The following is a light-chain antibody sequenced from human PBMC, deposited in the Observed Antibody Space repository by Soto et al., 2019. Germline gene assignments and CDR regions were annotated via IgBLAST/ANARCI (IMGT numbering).Light chain of an antibody. J-gene: IGKJ4*01. CDR3: QQSYSLPLT. V-gene: IGKV1-39*01. CDR2: AAS. Sequence: DIQMTQSPSSLSASVGDRVTIACRASQSINTNLNWYQQKPGKAPNLLIHAASNLQTGVPSRFSGRGSGTGFTLSISSLQPEDFATYYCQQSYSLPLTFGEGTKVEIK. CDR1: QSINTN.